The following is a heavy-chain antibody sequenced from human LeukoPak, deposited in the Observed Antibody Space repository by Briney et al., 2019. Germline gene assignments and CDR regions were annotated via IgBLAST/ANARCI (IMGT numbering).Heavy chain of an antibody. J-gene: IGHJ4*02. Sequence: PSETLSLTCTVSGGSISSYYWNWIRQPPGKGLEWIGYIYYSGSTNYNPSLKSRVTISVDTSKNQFSLKLSSVTAADTAVYYCARQSLEITFGGVIATAFDYWGQGTPVTVSP. V-gene: IGHV4-59*08. CDR1: GGSISSYY. CDR2: IYYSGST. CDR3: ARQSLEITFGGVIATAFDY. D-gene: IGHD3-16*02.